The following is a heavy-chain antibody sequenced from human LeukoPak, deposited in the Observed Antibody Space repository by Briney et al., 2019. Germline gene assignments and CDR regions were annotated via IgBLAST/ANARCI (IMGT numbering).Heavy chain of an antibody. CDR1: GGSISSYY. Sequence: PSETLSLTCTVSGGSISSYYWSWIRQPPGKGLEWIGYIYYSGSTNYNPSLKSRVTISVDTSKNQFSLKLSSVTAADTAVYYCARHHYSSSRYAIPGIDYWGQGTLVTVSS. V-gene: IGHV4-59*08. D-gene: IGHD6-13*01. J-gene: IGHJ4*02. CDR3: ARHHYSSSRYAIPGIDY. CDR2: IYYSGST.